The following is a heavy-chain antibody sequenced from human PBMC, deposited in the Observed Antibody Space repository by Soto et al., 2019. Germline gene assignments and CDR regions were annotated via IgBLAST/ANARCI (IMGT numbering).Heavy chain of an antibody. D-gene: IGHD4-4*01. CDR2: IFPSDSDT. Sequence: GESLKISCKGSGYSFSSYWIGWVRQMHGKGLEWMGIIFPSDSDTKYRPSFQGQVTISADLSISTAYLQWSSLKASDTAIYYCATPYINYDYWGEGTLVTVSS. CDR3: ATPYINYDY. J-gene: IGHJ4*02. CDR1: GYSFSSYW. V-gene: IGHV5-51*01.